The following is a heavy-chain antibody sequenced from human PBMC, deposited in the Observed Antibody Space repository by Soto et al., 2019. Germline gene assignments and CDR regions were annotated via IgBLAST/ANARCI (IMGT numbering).Heavy chain of an antibody. J-gene: IGHJ4*02. Sequence: PGESLKISCKGSGYSFTSYWISWVRQAPGQGLEWMGGIIPIFGTANYAQKFQGRVTITADESTSTAYMELSSLRSEDTAVYYCALPSRYCSGGSCYPHGLSFDYWGQGTLVTVSS. D-gene: IGHD2-15*01. V-gene: IGHV1-69*01. CDR1: GYSFTSYW. CDR2: IIPIFGTA. CDR3: ALPSRYCSGGSCYPHGLSFDY.